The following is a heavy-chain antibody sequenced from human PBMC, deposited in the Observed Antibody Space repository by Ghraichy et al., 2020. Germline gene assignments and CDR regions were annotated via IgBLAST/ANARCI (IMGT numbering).Heavy chain of an antibody. Sequence: ASVKVSCKASGYTFTSYDINWVRQAPGQGLEWMGWMNPNSGNTGYAQKFQGRVTMTRNTSISTAYMELSSLRSEDTAVYYCARGELRCLEWLLDNYYYGMDVWGQGSTVTAS. D-gene: IGHD3-3*01. CDR2: MNPNSGNT. J-gene: IGHJ6*01. V-gene: IGHV1-8*02. CDR1: GYTFTSYD. CDR3: ARGELRCLEWLLDNYYYGMDV.